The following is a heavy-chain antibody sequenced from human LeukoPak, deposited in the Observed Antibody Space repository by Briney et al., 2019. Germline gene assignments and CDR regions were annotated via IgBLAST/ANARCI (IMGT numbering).Heavy chain of an antibody. CDR1: GGSISSYY. CDR2: IYYSGST. J-gene: IGHJ6*03. CDR3: ARVNSGYDWARYYYYYYMDV. V-gene: IGHV4-59*01. D-gene: IGHD5-12*01. Sequence: SETLSLTCTVSGGSISSYYWSWIRQPPGKGLEWIGYIYYSGSTNYNPSLKRRVTISVDTSKNQFSLKLSSVTAADTAVYYCARVNSGYDWARYYYYYYMDVWGKGTTVTVSS.